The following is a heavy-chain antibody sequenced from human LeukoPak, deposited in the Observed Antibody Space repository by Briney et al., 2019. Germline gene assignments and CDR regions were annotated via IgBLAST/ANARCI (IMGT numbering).Heavy chain of an antibody. CDR2: IYTSGST. CDR3: AREDIAVAGAFDY. D-gene: IGHD6-19*01. CDR1: GGSFSGYY. J-gene: IGHJ4*02. V-gene: IGHV4-59*10. Sequence: SETLSLTCAVYGGSFSGYYWSWIRQPPGKGLEWIGRIYTSGSTNYNPSLKSRVTMSVDTSKNQFSLKLSSVTAADTAVYYCAREDIAVAGAFDYWGQGTLVTVSS.